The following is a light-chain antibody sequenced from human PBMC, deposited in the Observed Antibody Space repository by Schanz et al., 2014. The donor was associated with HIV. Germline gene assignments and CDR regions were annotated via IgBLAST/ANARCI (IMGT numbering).Light chain of an antibody. J-gene: IGLJ3*02. CDR3: HSCDGGSPGV. CDR1: SGSIASSY. Sequence: NFMLTQPHSVSESPGKTVIIPCTRSSGSIASSYVQWYQQRPDSAPTLVIFENNERPSGVPDRFSGSIDRSSNSATLSISGLKIEDEADYFCHSCDGGSPGVFGGGTKLTVL. V-gene: IGLV6-57*04. CDR2: ENN.